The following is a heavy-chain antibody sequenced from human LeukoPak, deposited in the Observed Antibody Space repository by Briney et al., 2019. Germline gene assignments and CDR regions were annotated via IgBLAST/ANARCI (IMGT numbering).Heavy chain of an antibody. Sequence: GGSLRLSCAASGFTFSSSWMSWVREAPGKGLEWVANINEDGSAKYYVDSVKGRFTISRDNAKRSLDLQVNSLRTEDTAVYYCTRSRRDGNDYWGQGTLVTVSS. V-gene: IGHV3-7*01. D-gene: IGHD5-24*01. CDR2: INEDGSAK. CDR1: GFTFSSSW. J-gene: IGHJ4*02. CDR3: TRSRRDGNDY.